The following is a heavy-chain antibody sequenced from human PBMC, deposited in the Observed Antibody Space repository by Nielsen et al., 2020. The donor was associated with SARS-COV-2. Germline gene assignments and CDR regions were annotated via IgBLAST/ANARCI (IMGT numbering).Heavy chain of an antibody. D-gene: IGHD6-6*01. Sequence: GESLKISCAASGFTFSSYAMHWVRQAPGKGLEWVAIISYAGSNKYSSDSVKARFTIARDNSKNTLYLQMKSLRAEDTAVYYCARECPDSSSSYFDYWGQGTLVTVSS. CDR3: ARECPDSSSSYFDY. CDR2: ISYAGSNK. V-gene: IGHV3-30*04. CDR1: GFTFSSYA. J-gene: IGHJ4*02.